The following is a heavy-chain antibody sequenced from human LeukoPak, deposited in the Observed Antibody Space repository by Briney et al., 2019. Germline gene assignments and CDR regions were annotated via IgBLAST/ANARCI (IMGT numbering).Heavy chain of an antibody. D-gene: IGHD3-22*01. CDR1: GFTFSSYA. V-gene: IGHV3-48*04. CDR2: ISSSSSTI. CDR3: ARDNNDSSGYYLSN. Sequence: GGSLRLSCAASGFTFSSYAMSWVRQAPGKGLEWVSYISSSSSTIYYADSVKGRFTISRDNAKNSLYLQMNSLRAEDTAVYYCARDNNDSSGYYLSNWGQGTLVTVSS. J-gene: IGHJ4*02.